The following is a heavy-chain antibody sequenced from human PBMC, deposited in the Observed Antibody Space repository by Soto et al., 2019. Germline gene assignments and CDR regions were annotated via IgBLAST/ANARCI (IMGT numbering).Heavy chain of an antibody. D-gene: IGHD5-18*01. CDR1: GFTFSSYS. CDR2: ISSSSSTI. CDR3: ARKQQLDDYYYYYYMDV. V-gene: IGHV3-48*04. J-gene: IGHJ6*03. Sequence: GGSLRLSCAASGFTFSSYSMNWVRQAPGKGLEWVSYISSSSSTIYYADSVKGRFTISRDNAKNSLYLQMNSLRAEDTAVYYCARKQQLDDYYYYYYMDVWGKGTTVTVSS.